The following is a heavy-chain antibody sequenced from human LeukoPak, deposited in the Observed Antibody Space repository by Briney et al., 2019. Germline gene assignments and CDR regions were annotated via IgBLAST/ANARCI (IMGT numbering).Heavy chain of an antibody. V-gene: IGHV3-23*01. D-gene: IGHD3-3*01. Sequence: PGGSLRLSCTASGFTFSVYAMIWVRQAPEKGLEWVSGISGSGDSTYYADSVKGRFTISRDNSTNTLYLQMNSLRAEDTAGYYCAKVWSADFWSGYFSWFDPWGQGTLVTVSS. CDR2: ISGSGDST. J-gene: IGHJ5*02. CDR1: GFTFSVYA. CDR3: AKVWSADFWSGYFSWFDP.